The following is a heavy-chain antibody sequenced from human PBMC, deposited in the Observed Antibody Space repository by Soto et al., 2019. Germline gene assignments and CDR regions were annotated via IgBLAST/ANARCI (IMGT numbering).Heavy chain of an antibody. D-gene: IGHD3-22*01. CDR3: ARVILSYYDSSGHAPGFDY. CDR2: INPNSGGT. V-gene: IGHV1-2*02. J-gene: IGHJ4*02. CDR1: GYTFTGYY. Sequence: ASVKVSCEASGYTFTGYYMHWVRQAPGQGLEWMGWINPNSGGTNYAQKFQGRVTMTRDTSISTAYMELSRLRSDDTAVYYCARVILSYYDSSGHAPGFDYWGQGTLVTVSS.